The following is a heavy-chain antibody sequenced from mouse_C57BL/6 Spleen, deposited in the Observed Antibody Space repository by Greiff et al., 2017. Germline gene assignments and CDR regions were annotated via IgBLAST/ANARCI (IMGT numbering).Heavy chain of an antibody. CDR2: IRLKSDNYAT. CDR1: GFTFSNYW. V-gene: IGHV6-3*01. Sequence: EVQRVESGGGLVQPGGSMKLSCVASGFTFSNYWMNWVRQSPEKGLEWVAQIRLKSDNYATHYAESVKGRFTISRDDSKSSVYLQMNNLRAEDTGIYYCTGSQPYYYGSPYAMDYWGQGTSVTVSS. CDR3: TGSQPYYYGSPYAMDY. J-gene: IGHJ4*01. D-gene: IGHD1-1*01.